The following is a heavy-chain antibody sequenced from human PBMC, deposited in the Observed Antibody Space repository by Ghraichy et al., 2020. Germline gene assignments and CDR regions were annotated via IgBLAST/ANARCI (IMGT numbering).Heavy chain of an antibody. CDR2: INHSGST. Sequence: SETLSLTCAVYGGSFSGYYWSWIRQPPGKGLEWIGEINHSGSTNYNPSLKSRVTISVDTSKNQFSLKLSSVTAADTAVYYCASHPEVPAASTNHWGQGTLVTVSS. J-gene: IGHJ5*02. D-gene: IGHD2-2*01. CDR1: GGSFSGYY. V-gene: IGHV4-34*01. CDR3: ASHPEVPAASTNH.